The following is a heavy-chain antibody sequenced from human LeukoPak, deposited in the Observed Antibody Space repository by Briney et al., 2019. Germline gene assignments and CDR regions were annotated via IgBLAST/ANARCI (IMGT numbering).Heavy chain of an antibody. CDR2: IVVGSGNT. J-gene: IGHJ6*03. CDR3: AADPDWNDRSYYYYMDV. V-gene: IGHV1-58*02. D-gene: IGHD1-1*01. Sequence: ASVKVSCKASGYTFTSYDINWVRQATGQGLEWIGWIVVGSGNTNYAQKFQERVTITRDMSTSTAYMELSSLRSEDTAVYYCAADPDWNDRSYYYYMDVWGKGTTVTVSS. CDR1: GYTFTSYD.